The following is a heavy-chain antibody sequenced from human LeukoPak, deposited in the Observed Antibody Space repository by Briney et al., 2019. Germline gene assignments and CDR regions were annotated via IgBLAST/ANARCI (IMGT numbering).Heavy chain of an antibody. CDR3: ARAPYYDFWSGYYRAFDI. D-gene: IGHD3-3*01. Sequence: PSETLSLTSAVYGGSFSGYYWSWLRQPPGKGLEWIGEINHSGSTNYNPSLKSRVTISVDTSKNQFSLKLSSVTAADTAVYYCARAPYYDFWSGYYRAFDIWGQGTMVTVSS. J-gene: IGHJ3*02. CDR1: GGSFSGYY. CDR2: INHSGST. V-gene: IGHV4-34*01.